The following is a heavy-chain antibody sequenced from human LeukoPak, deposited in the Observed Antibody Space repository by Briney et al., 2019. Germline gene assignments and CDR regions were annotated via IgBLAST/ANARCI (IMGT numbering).Heavy chain of an antibody. Sequence: PGRSLRLSCAASGFTFSSSAMHWVRQAPGKGLEWVVVVSDDAINTYYADSVKGRFTISKDNSKNKLYPQMNSLRAEDTAVYFCARDRTSSGYFDYWGQGTLVTVSS. V-gene: IGHV3-30*01. CDR3: ARDRTSSGYFDY. CDR2: VSDDAINT. CDR1: GFTFSSSA. D-gene: IGHD2-2*01. J-gene: IGHJ4*02.